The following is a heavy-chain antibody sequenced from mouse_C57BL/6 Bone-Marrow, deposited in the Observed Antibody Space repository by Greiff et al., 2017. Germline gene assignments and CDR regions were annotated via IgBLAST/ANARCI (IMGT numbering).Heavy chain of an antibody. D-gene: IGHD1-2*01. CDR2: IYPGGGYT. V-gene: IGHV1-63*01. CDR1: GYTFTNYW. J-gene: IGHJ3*01. CDR3: ARSYYYGWGFAY. Sequence: QVQLQQSGAELVRPGTSVKMSCEASGYTFTNYWIGWAKQRPGHGLEWIGDIYPGGGYTNYNEKFKGKATLTADKSSSTAYMQFSSLTSEDSAIYYCARSYYYGWGFAYWGQGTLVTVSA.